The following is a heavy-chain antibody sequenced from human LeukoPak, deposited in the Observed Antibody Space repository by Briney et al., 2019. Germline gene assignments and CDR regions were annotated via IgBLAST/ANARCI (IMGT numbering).Heavy chain of an antibody. CDR2: IYPGDSDT. V-gene: IGHV5-51*01. CDR3: ARHGGTYYDFWSGYYYFDY. CDR1: GYSFTSYW. D-gene: IGHD3-3*01. J-gene: IGHJ4*02. Sequence: GESLKISCKGSGYSFTSYWIGWVRQMPGKGLEWMGIIYPGDSDTRYSPSFQGQVTISADKSISTAYLQWSSLKASDTATYYCARHGGTYYDFWSGYYYFDYWGQGTLVTVSS.